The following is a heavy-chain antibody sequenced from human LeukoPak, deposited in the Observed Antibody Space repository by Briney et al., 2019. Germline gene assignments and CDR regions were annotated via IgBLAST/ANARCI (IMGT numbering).Heavy chain of an antibody. CDR2: INHSGNT. Sequence: SETLSLTCAVYGGPFSNYYWSWMRQPPGKGLEWIGEINHSGNTNYNPSLQSRVTISVDTSKNQFSLRLNSVTAADAAVYYCASCLGYCTRLPDMDAWSTGTTVTVSS. V-gene: IGHV4-34*01. CDR3: ASCLGYCTRLPDMDA. D-gene: IGHD2-8*01. CDR1: GGPFSNYY. J-gene: IGHJ6*03.